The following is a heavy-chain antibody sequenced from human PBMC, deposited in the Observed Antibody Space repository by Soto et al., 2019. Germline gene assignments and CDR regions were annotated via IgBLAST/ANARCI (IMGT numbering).Heavy chain of an antibody. J-gene: IGHJ4*02. D-gene: IGHD1-26*01. V-gene: IGHV4-34*01. CDR2: INHSGST. CDR1: GGSFSVYY. Sequence: AETLSLTCAVYGGSFSVYYWSWIRQPPGKGLEWIGEINHSGSTNYNPSLKSRVTISVDTSKNQFSLKLSSVTEADTAVYYCARDARVGSHGYWGQGNMVAVSS. CDR3: ARDARVGSHGY.